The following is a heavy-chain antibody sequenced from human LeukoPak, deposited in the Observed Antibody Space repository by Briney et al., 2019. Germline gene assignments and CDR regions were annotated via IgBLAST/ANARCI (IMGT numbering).Heavy chain of an antibody. V-gene: IGHV4-59*01. CDR2: IYYSGST. Sequence: SETLSLTCTVSGGSISSYYWSWIRQPPGKGLEWIGYIYYSGSTNYNPSLKSRVTISVDTSKNQFSLKLSSVTAADTAVYYCARVLGPSYYYYGMNVWGQGTTVTVSS. D-gene: IGHD3/OR15-3a*01. J-gene: IGHJ6*02. CDR3: ARVLGPSYYYYGMNV. CDR1: GGSISSYY.